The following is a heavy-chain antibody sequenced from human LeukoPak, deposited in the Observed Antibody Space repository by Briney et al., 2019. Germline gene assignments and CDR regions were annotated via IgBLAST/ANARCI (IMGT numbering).Heavy chain of an antibody. D-gene: IGHD1-26*01. Sequence: SETLSLTCTVSGVSISSYYWSWIRQPPGKGLEWIGYIYDSGSTNYNPSLKSRVTISVDTSKNQFSLRLNSVTAADTAVYYCARSRAFNSGAFDPWGQGSLVTVSS. CDR3: ARSRAFNSGAFDP. V-gene: IGHV4-59*01. CDR1: GVSISSYY. J-gene: IGHJ5*02. CDR2: IYDSGST.